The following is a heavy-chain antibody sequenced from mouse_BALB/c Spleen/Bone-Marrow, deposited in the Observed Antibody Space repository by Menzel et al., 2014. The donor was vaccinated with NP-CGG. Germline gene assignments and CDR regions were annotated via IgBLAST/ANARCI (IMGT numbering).Heavy chain of an antibody. Sequence: QVQLQQSGAKLMKPGASVKISCKATGYTFSNYWIEWIKQRPGHGLEWIGEILPGSGSTDYNENFKVKATFTADTSSNTAYTRLSTPSPEGSAVYFCAREISWCFDVWGAQTTVTASS. CDR1: GYTFSNYW. CDR3: AREISWCFDV. CDR2: ILPGSGST. V-gene: IGHV1-9*01. J-gene: IGHJ1*01.